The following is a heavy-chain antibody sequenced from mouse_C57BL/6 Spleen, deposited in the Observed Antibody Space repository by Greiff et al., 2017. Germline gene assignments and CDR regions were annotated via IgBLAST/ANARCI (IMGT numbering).Heavy chain of an antibody. CDR1: GFTFSDYG. Sequence: VQRVESGGGLVKPGGSLQLSCAASGFTFSDYGMHWVRQAPEKGLEWVSYISSGCSTIYYADTVKGRFTISRDNAKNTLFLQMTSLRSEDTAMYYCARDWDGLAYWGQGTLVTVSA. J-gene: IGHJ3*01. V-gene: IGHV5-17*01. CDR3: ARDWDGLAY. CDR2: ISSGCSTI. D-gene: IGHD4-1*01.